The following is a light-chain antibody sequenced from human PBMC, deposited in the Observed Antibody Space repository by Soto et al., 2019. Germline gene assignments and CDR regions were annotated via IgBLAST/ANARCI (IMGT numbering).Light chain of an antibody. CDR3: QQYNNWTPT. J-gene: IGKJ3*01. V-gene: IGKV3-15*01. CDR2: GAS. Sequence: EIVLTQSPATQSVSPGERATLSCRASQSVSSNLVWYQQKPGQAPRLLIYGASTRATGIPARFSGSWSGTECTLTISSLQSEDFAVYYCQQYNNWTPTFVPGTKVDIK. CDR1: QSVSSN.